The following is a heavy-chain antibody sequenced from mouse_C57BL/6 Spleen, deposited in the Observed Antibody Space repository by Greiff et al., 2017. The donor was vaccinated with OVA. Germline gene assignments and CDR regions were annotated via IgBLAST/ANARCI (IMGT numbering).Heavy chain of an antibody. CDR1: GYSITSGYY. V-gene: IGHV3-6*01. CDR3: ARDTGMKGFAY. Sequence: EVQLQESGPGLVKPSQSLSLTCSVTGYSITSGYYWNWMRQFPGNQLEWMCYISYDGSNNYNPSLKNRISITRDTSTNQFFLKLNSVTTEDTATDYCARDTGMKGFAYWGQGTLVTVSA. CDR2: ISYDGSN. D-gene: IGHD4-1*01. J-gene: IGHJ3*01.